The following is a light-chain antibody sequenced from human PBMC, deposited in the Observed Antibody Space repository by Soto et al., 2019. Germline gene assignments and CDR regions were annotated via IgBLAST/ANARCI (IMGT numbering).Light chain of an antibody. CDR1: QTVRNNY. V-gene: IGKV3-20*01. CDR3: QQFSSYPLT. CDR2: DAS. Sequence: EFVLTQSPGTLSFSPGERATLSCRASQTVRNNYLAWYQQKPGQAPRLLIYDASSRATGIPDRFSGGGSGTDFTLTISRLEREDFAVYYCQQFSSYPLTFGGGTKVDIK. J-gene: IGKJ4*01.